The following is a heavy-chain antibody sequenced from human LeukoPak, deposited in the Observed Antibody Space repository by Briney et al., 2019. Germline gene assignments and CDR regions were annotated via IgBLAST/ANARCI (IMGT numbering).Heavy chain of an antibody. V-gene: IGHV1-69*04. Sequence: SVKVSCKASGGTFSSYAISWVRQAPGQGLEWMGRIIPILGIANYAQKFQGRVTITADKSTSTAYMELSSLRSEDTAVYYCARGAGSSWYGLDYWGQGTLVTVSS. CDR3: ARGAGSSWYGLDY. CDR2: IIPILGIA. CDR1: GGTFSSYA. J-gene: IGHJ4*02. D-gene: IGHD6-13*01.